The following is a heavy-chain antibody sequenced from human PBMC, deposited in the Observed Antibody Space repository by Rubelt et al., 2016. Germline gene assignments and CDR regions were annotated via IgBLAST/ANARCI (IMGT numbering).Heavy chain of an antibody. V-gene: IGHV4-34*10. CDR1: DGSFRGYY. CDR3: ARLGYNWNYAWFDP. J-gene: IGHJ5*02. D-gene: IGHD1-7*01. CDR2: LFSGNT. Sequence: QVHLQESGPGVVKPSETLSLTCAVYDGSFRGYYWGWIRQPPGKGLQWIGSLFSGNTYYNPSLKSRVTISLDTSKNQFSLKRSSLTAVDTAVYFCARLGYNWNYAWFDPWGQGTLVTVSS.